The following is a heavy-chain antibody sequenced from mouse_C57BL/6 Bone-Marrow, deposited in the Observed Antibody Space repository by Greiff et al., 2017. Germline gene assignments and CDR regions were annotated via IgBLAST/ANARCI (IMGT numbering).Heavy chain of an antibody. CDR2: IDPSDSYT. Sequence: VQLQQPGAELVMPGASVKLSCKASGYTFTSYWMHWVKQRPGQGLEWIGEIDPSDSYTNYNQKFKGKSTLTVDKSSSTASMQLSSLTSEDSAVYCCGVFAYWGQGTLVTVSA. J-gene: IGHJ3*01. CDR3: GVFAY. CDR1: GYTFTSYW. V-gene: IGHV1-69*01.